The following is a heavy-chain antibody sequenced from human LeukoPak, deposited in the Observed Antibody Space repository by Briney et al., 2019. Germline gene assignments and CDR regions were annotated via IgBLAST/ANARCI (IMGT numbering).Heavy chain of an antibody. J-gene: IGHJ6*03. CDR3: ARVRTAAAVYYYYYMDV. CDR2: IYTSGST. D-gene: IGHD6-13*01. Sequence: SETLSLTCTVSGGSISRYYWSWIRQPAGKGLEWIGRIYTSGSTNYNPSLKSRVTMSVDTSKNQFSLKLSSVTAADTAVYYCARVRTAAAVYYYYYMDVWGKGTTVTVSS. V-gene: IGHV4-4*07. CDR1: GGSISRYY.